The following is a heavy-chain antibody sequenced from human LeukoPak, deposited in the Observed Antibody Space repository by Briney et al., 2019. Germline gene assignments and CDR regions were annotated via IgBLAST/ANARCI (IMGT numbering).Heavy chain of an antibody. Sequence: GGSLRLSCAASGFAFNTYGMHWVRQAPGKGLEWVAVISYDGSNKYYADSVKGRFTISRDNSKNTLYLQMNSLRAEDTAVYYCARDHTVVDAFDYWGQGTLVTVSS. V-gene: IGHV3-30*19. J-gene: IGHJ4*02. CDR1: GFAFNTYG. CDR2: ISYDGSNK. CDR3: ARDHTVVDAFDY. D-gene: IGHD2-15*01.